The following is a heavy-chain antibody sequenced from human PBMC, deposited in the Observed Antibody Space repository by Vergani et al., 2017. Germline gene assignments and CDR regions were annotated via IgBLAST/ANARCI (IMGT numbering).Heavy chain of an antibody. J-gene: IGHJ5*02. CDR3: ARQYYDYVWGSRNWFDP. D-gene: IGHD3-16*01. CDR1: GGSISSYY. Sequence: QVQLQESGPGLVKPSETLSLTCTVSGGSISSYYWSWIRQPPGKGLEWIGYIYYSGSTNYNPSLKSRVTISVDTSKNQFSLKLSSVTAADTAVYYCARQYYDYVWGSRNWFDPWGQGTLVTVSS. V-gene: IGHV4-59*08. CDR2: IYYSGST.